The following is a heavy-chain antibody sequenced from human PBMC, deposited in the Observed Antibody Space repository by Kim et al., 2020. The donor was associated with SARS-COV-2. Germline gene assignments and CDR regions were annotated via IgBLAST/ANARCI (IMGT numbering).Heavy chain of an antibody. J-gene: IGHJ6*02. V-gene: IGHV3-21*01. Sequence: ADSVKGRVDIARDNAKNSLYLQMNSRRAEDTAVYYCERDPSHVGLSMDVWGQGTTVTVSS. CDR3: ERDPSHVGLSMDV. D-gene: IGHD3-16*01.